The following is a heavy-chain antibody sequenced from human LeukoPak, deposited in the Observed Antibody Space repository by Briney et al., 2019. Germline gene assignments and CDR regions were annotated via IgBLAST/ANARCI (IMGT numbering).Heavy chain of an antibody. CDR2: VYYSGST. J-gene: IGHJ4*02. CDR3: ARGRWPFDY. V-gene: IGHV4-61*01. Sequence: SETLSLTCTVSGGSISSSSYYWSWIRQPPGKGLEWIGYVYYSGSTNYNPSLKSRVTISVDTSKNQFSLKLSSVTAADTAVYYCARGRWPFDYWGQGTLVTVSS. CDR1: GGSISSSSYY. D-gene: IGHD4-23*01.